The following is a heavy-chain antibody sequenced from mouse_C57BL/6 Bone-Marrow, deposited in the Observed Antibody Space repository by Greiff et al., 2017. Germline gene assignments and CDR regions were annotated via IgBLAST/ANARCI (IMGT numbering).Heavy chain of an antibody. CDR1: GYTFTSYW. Sequence: QVQLQQPGAELVKPGASVKLSCKASGYTFTSYWMHWVKQRPGQGLEWIGMIHPNRGSTNYNEKFKGKATLTVDKSSSTASMQLSSLTSEDAAVYYSARGREYYCSGLTWFAYWGQGTLVTVSA. J-gene: IGHJ3*01. CDR2: IHPNRGST. V-gene: IGHV1-64*01. D-gene: IGHD1-1*01. CDR3: ARGREYYCSGLTWFAY.